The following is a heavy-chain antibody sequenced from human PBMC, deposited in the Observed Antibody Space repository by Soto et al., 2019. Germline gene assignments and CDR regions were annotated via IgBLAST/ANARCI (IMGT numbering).Heavy chain of an antibody. CDR3: ARTYYDFWSGYKNYYYMDV. D-gene: IGHD3-3*01. CDR1: GYSFTSYW. J-gene: IGHJ6*03. Sequence: HGESLKISCKGSGYSFTSYWIGWVRQMPGKGLEWMGIIYPGDSDTRYSPSFQGQVTISADNSISTAYLQWSSLKASDTAMYYCARTYYDFWSGYKNYYYMDVWGKGTTVTVSS. CDR2: IYPGDSDT. V-gene: IGHV5-51*01.